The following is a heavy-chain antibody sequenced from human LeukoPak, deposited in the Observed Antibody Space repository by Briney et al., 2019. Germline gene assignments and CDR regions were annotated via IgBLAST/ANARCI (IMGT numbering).Heavy chain of an antibody. J-gene: IGHJ4*02. CDR2: INPNNGDP. Sequence: ASVKVSCKASGYTFTGYYMHWVRQAPGQGLEWMGWINPNNGDPNYAQKFQGRVTMTRDTSISTAYMELSRLRSDDTAVYYCARDRGRAMGVDYWGQGTLVTVSS. V-gene: IGHV1-2*02. CDR3: ARDRGRAMGVDY. D-gene: IGHD3-16*01. CDR1: GYTFTGYY.